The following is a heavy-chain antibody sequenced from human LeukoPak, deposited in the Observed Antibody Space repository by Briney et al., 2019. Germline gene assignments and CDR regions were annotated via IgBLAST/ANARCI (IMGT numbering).Heavy chain of an antibody. CDR3: AKSPRSAADNWFDP. Sequence: GGSLRLSCAASGFTLSTYAMNWVRQAPGKGLEWVSGISAGGGSKYYADSVKGRFTISRDNSKNPLYLQMNSLTVEDTAVYYCAKSPRSAADNWFDPWGQGTLVTVSS. CDR1: GFTLSTYA. D-gene: IGHD6-13*01. CDR2: ISAGGGSK. V-gene: IGHV3-23*01. J-gene: IGHJ5*02.